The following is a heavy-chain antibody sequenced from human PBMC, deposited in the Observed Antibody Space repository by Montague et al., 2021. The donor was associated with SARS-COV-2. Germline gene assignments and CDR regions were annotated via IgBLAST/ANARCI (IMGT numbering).Heavy chain of an antibody. CDR3: AHLIRYYDIFTGNPFDY. D-gene: IGHD3-9*01. Sequence: PALVKPTQTLTLTCTFSGFSLSTPNVGVGWIRQPPGKALEWVAVIYSNDEKRYSPSLRNRLTITKDTAKNQVVLSLTYVDPVDTATYYCAHLIRYYDIFTGNPFDYGGQGSQVTVSS. CDR1: GFSLSTPNVG. J-gene: IGHJ4*02. V-gene: IGHV2-5*01. CDR2: IYSNDEK.